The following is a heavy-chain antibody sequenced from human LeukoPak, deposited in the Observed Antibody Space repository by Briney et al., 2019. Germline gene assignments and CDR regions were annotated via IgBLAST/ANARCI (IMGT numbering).Heavy chain of an antibody. V-gene: IGHV4-34*01. CDR3: ARAPFWITMVRGAWFDP. J-gene: IGHJ5*02. Sequence: PSETLSLTCAVYGGSFSGYYWSWIRRPPGKGLEWIGEINHSGSTNYNPSLKSRVTISVDTSKNQFSLKLSSVTAADTAVYYCARAPFWITMVRGAWFDPWGQGTLVTVSS. CDR1: GGSFSGYY. D-gene: IGHD3-10*01. CDR2: INHSGST.